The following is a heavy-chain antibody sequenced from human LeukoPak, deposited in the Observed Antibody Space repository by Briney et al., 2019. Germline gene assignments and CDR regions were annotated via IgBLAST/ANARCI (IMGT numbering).Heavy chain of an antibody. J-gene: IGHJ4*02. Sequence: GGSLRLSCAASGFTFSNYGMSWVRQAPGKGLEWVSAISYSSGSIYFADSVKGRFTISRDNSKNTLYLQMNSLRAEDTAVYYCAKNTAHSGGCFDYWGQGTMVTVSS. V-gene: IGHV3-23*01. CDR3: AKNTAHSGGCFDY. CDR1: GFTFSNYG. D-gene: IGHD2-15*01. CDR2: ISYSSGSI.